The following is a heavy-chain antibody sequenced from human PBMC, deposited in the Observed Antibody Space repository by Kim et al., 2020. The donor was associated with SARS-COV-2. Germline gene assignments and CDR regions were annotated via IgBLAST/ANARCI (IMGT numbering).Heavy chain of an antibody. D-gene: IGHD7-27*01. CDR3: TTGVKYAFEV. CDR2: INTDSGVT. CDR1: GYTFTAYY. J-gene: IGHJ3*01. V-gene: IGHV1-2*06. Sequence: ASVKVSCKASGYTFTAYYLDWVRQAPGQGLQWMGRINTDSGVTDYAREFQGRVTMTRDTSINTAYLDMSGLRSDDLAVYYCTTGVKYAFEVWGRGTMVTVSS.